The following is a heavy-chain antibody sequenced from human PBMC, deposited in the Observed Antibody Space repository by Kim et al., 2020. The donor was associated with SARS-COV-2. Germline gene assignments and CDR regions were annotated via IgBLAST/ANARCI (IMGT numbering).Heavy chain of an antibody. Sequence: PSLKSRVTISVDTSKNQFSLKLSSVTAADTAVYYCARGRCSGGSCSPFDPWGQGTLVTVSS. J-gene: IGHJ5*02. V-gene: IGHV4-59*09. D-gene: IGHD2-15*01. CDR3: ARGRCSGGSCSPFDP.